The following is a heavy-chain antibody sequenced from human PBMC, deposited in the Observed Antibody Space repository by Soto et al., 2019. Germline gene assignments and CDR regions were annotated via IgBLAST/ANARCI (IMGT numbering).Heavy chain of an antibody. D-gene: IGHD5-12*01. CDR1: GGSISSGGYY. J-gene: IGHJ4*02. V-gene: IGHV4-31*03. CDR3: ATIGSGYDLDY. Sequence: SETLSLTCTVSGGSISSGGYYWSWIRQHPGKGLEWIGYIYYSGSTYYNPSLKSRVTISVDTSKNQFSLKLSSVTAADTAVYYCATIGSGYDLDYWGQGTLVTVSS. CDR2: IYYSGST.